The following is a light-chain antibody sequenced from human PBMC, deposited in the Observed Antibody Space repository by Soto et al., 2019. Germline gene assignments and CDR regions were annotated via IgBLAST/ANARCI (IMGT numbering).Light chain of an antibody. CDR1: QSISTW. CDR2: DAS. J-gene: IGKJ1*01. Sequence: DIQLTQSPSTLSASIGDRVTITCRASQSISTWLAWYQQKPGKAPKLLISDASRLESGVPSQFSGSVSGTEFTLTILGLQPDDFATQYRQQYTSYSPRAFGRGTKV. V-gene: IGKV1-5*01. CDR3: QQYTSYSPRA.